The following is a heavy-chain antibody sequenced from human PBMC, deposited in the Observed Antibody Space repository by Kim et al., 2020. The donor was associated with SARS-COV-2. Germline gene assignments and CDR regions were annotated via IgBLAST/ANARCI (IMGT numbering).Heavy chain of an antibody. D-gene: IGHD3-10*01. CDR3: ARDWGPGTYYTET. Sequence: ASVKVSCKAFGYRFTGYSLHWVRQAPGQGLEWVGIINPGDGITTYAQKFQGRVTMTRDTSTSTVYMELSSLRSEDTALYYCARDWGPGTYYTETWGQGTQVTVTS. CDR1: GYRFTGYS. CDR2: INPGDGIT. J-gene: IGHJ4*02. V-gene: IGHV1-46*01.